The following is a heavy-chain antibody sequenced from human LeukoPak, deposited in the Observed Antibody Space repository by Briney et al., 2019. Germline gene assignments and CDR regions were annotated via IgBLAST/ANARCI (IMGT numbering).Heavy chain of an antibody. J-gene: IGHJ4*02. Sequence: GRSLRLSCAASGFTFSSYAMHWVRQAPGKGQEWVAVISYDGSNKYYADSVKGRFTISRDNSKNTLYLQMNSLRAEDTAVYYCAKDGSSSGYYKDYWGQGTLVTVSS. CDR2: ISYDGSNK. D-gene: IGHD3-22*01. V-gene: IGHV3-30*04. CDR3: AKDGSSSGYYKDY. CDR1: GFTFSSYA.